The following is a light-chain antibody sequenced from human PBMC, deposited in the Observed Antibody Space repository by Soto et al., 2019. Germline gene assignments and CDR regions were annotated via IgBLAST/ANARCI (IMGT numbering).Light chain of an antibody. V-gene: IGKV1-5*01. CDR1: QSISSW. CDR3: QQYNSYST. CDR2: DAS. Sequence: DIHITHSRTTLSATDGDRDTITCRASQSISSWLAWYQQKPGKAPKLLIYDASSLESGVPSRFSGSGSGTEFTLTISSLQPDDFATYYCQQYNSYSTSGQGAKVDI. J-gene: IGKJ1*01.